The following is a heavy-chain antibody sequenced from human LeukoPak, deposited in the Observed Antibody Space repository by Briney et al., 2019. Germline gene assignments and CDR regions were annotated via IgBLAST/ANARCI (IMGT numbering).Heavy chain of an antibody. CDR1: GGTFSSYA. V-gene: IGHV1-69*13. D-gene: IGHD3-3*01. J-gene: IGHJ5*02. CDR2: IIPIFGTA. CDR3: ARAGDFWSGYYFVWFDP. Sequence: GASVKVSCKASGGTFSSYAISWVRQAPGQGLEWMGGIIPIFGTANYAQKFQGKVTITADESTSTAYVELSSLRSEDTAVYYCARAGDFWSGYYFVWFDPWGQGTLVTVSS.